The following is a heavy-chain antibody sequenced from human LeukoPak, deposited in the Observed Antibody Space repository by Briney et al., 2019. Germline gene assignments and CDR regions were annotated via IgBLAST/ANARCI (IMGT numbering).Heavy chain of an antibody. Sequence: SVMVSCKASGGTFSSYAISWVRQAPGQGLEWMGGIIPIFGTANYAQKFQGRVTITADESTSTAYMELSSLRSEDTAVYYCARADTAMPLREGAFDIWGQGTMVTVSS. J-gene: IGHJ3*02. D-gene: IGHD5-18*01. CDR3: ARADTAMPLREGAFDI. CDR1: GGTFSSYA. CDR2: IIPIFGTA. V-gene: IGHV1-69*13.